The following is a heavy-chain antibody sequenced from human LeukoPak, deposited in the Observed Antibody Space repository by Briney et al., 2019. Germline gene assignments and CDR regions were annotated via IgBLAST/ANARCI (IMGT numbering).Heavy chain of an antibody. CDR2: IYYSGST. Sequence: SETLSLTCTVSVGSISSSSYYWGWIRQPPGKGLEWIGSIYYSGSTYYNPSLKSRVTISVDTSKNQFSLKLSSVTAADTAVYYCARHHDSSDWSDYWGQGTLVTVSS. J-gene: IGHJ4*02. CDR1: VGSISSSSYY. D-gene: IGHD3-22*01. CDR3: ARHHDSSDWSDY. V-gene: IGHV4-39*01.